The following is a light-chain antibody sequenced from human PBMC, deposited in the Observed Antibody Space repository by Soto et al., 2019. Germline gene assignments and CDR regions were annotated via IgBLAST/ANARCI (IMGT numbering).Light chain of an antibody. CDR1: NSDVGGYNY. V-gene: IGLV2-14*01. Sequence: QSVLTQPASVSGSPGQSITISCTGTNSDVGGYNYVSWYQQHPGKAPKLMIYEVSNRPSGVSNRFSGSKSGNTASLIISGLQAEDEAHYYCSSYTSSLTRVFGGGTQLTVL. CDR2: EVS. J-gene: IGLJ2*01. CDR3: SSYTSSLTRV.